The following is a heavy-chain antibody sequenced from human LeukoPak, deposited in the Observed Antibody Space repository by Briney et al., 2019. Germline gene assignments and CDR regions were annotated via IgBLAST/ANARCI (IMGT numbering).Heavy chain of an antibody. CDR2: IYYSGST. CDR1: GGSISSGGYC. V-gene: IGHV4-31*03. CDR3: ARLYVRPLGYCSSTSCYFGEYYFDY. D-gene: IGHD2-2*01. Sequence: SQTLSLTCSVSGGSISSGGYCWSWIRQHPGKGLEWIGYIYYSGSTNYNPSLKSRVTISVDTSKNQFSLKLSSVTAADTAVYYCARLYVRPLGYCSSTSCYFGEYYFDYWGQGTLVTVSS. J-gene: IGHJ4*02.